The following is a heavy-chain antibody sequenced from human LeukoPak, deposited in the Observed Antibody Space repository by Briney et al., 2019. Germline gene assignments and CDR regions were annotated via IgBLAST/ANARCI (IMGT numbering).Heavy chain of an antibody. CDR3: ASGSLEYYFDY. Sequence: GGSLRLSCAASGFTFSSYEMNWVRQAPGKGLEWVSYISSGGDIIHYPDSMKGRFTISRDNAKNSLYLQMNSPRAEDTAVYYCASGSLEYYFDYWGQGILVTVSS. J-gene: IGHJ4*02. D-gene: IGHD3-3*01. V-gene: IGHV3-48*03. CDR2: ISSGGDII. CDR1: GFTFSSYE.